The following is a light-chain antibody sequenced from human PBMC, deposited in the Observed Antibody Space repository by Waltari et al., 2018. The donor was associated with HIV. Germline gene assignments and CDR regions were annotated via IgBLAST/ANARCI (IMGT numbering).Light chain of an antibody. CDR3: ASHAGSKDV. CDR1: SSDVGAYNY. J-gene: IGLJ2*01. V-gene: IGLV2-8*01. CDR2: DVT. Sequence: QSALTQPPSASGSPGQSVTISCTGTSSDVGAYNYVSWFQQHPGKAPKLMIYDVTKRPSGVPDRFSGSKSSNTASLTVSGLQAEDEADYYCASHAGSKDVFGGGTRLTVL.